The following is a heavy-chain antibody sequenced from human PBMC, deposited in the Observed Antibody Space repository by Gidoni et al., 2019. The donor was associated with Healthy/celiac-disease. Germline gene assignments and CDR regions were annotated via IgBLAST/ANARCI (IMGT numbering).Heavy chain of an antibody. Sequence: EVQLLESGGGLVQPGGSLRLSCAASGFTFSSYAMSWVRQAPGKGLEWVSAISGSGGSTYYADSVKGRFTISRDNSKNTLYLQMNSLRAEDTAVYYCAKSTAKAYYGDYGLDCWGQGTLVTVS. J-gene: IGHJ4*02. D-gene: IGHD4-17*01. CDR1: GFTFSSYA. CDR3: AKSTAKAYYGDYGLDC. CDR2: ISGSGGST. V-gene: IGHV3-23*01.